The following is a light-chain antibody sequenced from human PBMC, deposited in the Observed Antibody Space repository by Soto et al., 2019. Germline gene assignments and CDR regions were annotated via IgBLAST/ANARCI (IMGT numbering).Light chain of an antibody. CDR1: QRMSAW. Sequence: DIQMTQSPTTLSASVGDRVIITCRASQRMSAWLAWCQQKPGKAPTLLIYDASSLENGVPSRFSGSGSGTDFTLTISSLQPNDFATYYCQQYDTYPWTFGQGTKVEIK. CDR2: DAS. V-gene: IGKV1-5*01. CDR3: QQYDTYPWT. J-gene: IGKJ1*01.